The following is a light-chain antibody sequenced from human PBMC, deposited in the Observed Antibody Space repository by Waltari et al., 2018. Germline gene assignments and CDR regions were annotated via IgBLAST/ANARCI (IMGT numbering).Light chain of an antibody. CDR3: CSYAGGTAYV. J-gene: IGLJ1*01. V-gene: IGLV2-23*01. CDR2: EAT. Sequence: SALTQPASVSGSPGQSITIPCTGTSSDIGTDNFVSWYQEYPGKAPKLIIYEATKRPSGVSDRFSASKSGNTASLTISGLQADDEADYSCCSYAGGTAYVFGTGTRVTVL. CDR1: SSDIGTDNF.